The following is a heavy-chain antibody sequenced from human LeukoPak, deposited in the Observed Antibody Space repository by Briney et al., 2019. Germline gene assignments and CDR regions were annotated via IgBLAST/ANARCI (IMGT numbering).Heavy chain of an antibody. Sequence: PSETLSLTCTVSGGSISSSSFYWGWIRQPPGKGLEWIGTMYYSGSTYYNPSLYSRVTISVDTSKNQFSLKLSSVTAADTAVYYCARGANGDVLRYFDWLSYFDYWGQGTLVTVSS. V-gene: IGHV4-39*07. CDR2: MYYSGST. D-gene: IGHD3-9*01. CDR3: ARGANGDVLRYFDWLSYFDY. J-gene: IGHJ4*02. CDR1: GGSISSSSFY.